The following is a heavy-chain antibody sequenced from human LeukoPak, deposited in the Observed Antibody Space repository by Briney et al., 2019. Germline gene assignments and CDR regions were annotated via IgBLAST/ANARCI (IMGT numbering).Heavy chain of an antibody. J-gene: IGHJ4*02. CDR2: IIPIFGTA. CDR1: GGTFSSYA. Sequence: GASVKVSCKASGGTFSSYAISWVRQAPGQGLEWMGGIIPIFGTANYAQKFQGRVTITTDESTSTAYMELSSLRSEDTAVYYCARGSLQVATFFDYWGQGTLVTVYS. D-gene: IGHD5-12*01. CDR3: ARGSLQVATFFDY. V-gene: IGHV1-69*05.